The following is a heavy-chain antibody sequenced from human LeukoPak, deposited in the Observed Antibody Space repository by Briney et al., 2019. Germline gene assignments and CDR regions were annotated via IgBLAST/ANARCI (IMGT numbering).Heavy chain of an antibody. Sequence: PSQTLSLTCTVSGYSISSGYYWGWIRQPAGKELEWIGRIHASGSTNYNPSLKSRVTISVDTTKNQFSLKLSSVTAADTAVYYCAGSYRLDYWGQGTLVTVSS. CDR1: GYSISSGYY. CDR2: IHASGST. J-gene: IGHJ4*02. D-gene: IGHD1-26*01. V-gene: IGHV4-61*02. CDR3: AGSYRLDY.